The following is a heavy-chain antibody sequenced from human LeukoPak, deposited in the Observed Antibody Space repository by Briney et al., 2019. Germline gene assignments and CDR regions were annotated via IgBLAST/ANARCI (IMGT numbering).Heavy chain of an antibody. CDR1: GFTFSSYA. J-gene: IGHJ4*02. Sequence: QTGGSLRLSCAASGFTFSSYAMSWVRQAPGKGLEWVSAISGSGGSTYYADSVKGRFTISRDNSKNTLYLQMNSLRAEDTAVYYCAKDLTSGPYILDYWGQGTLVTVSS. CDR3: AKDLTSGPYILDY. V-gene: IGHV3-23*01. CDR2: ISGSGGST. D-gene: IGHD3-10*01.